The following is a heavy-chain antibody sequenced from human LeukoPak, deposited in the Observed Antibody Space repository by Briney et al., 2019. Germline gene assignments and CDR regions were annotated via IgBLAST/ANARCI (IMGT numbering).Heavy chain of an antibody. J-gene: IGHJ4*02. Sequence: GGSLRLSCAASGFTFSSYAMSWVRQAPGKGLEWVSAISGSGDSTYYGDSVKGRFTISRDNSKNTLYLQMNSLRAEDTAVYYCARDGVAAAGSVFDYWGQGTLVTVSS. CDR3: ARDGVAAAGSVFDY. D-gene: IGHD6-13*01. V-gene: IGHV3-23*01. CDR1: GFTFSSYA. CDR2: ISGSGDST.